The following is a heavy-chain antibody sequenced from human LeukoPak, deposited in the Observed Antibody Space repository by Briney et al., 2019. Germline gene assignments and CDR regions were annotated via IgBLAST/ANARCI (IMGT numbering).Heavy chain of an antibody. J-gene: IGHJ4*02. CDR2: INTDESST. CDR1: GFTFSSYW. Sequence: GGSLRLSCAASGFTFSSYWMHWVRQAPGKGLVWVSRINTDESSTNYADSVKGRFTISRDNAKNTLYLQMNSLRAEDTAIYYCARDTPYSSSWNIDYWGQGTLVTVSS. D-gene: IGHD6-13*01. V-gene: IGHV3-74*01. CDR3: ARDTPYSSSWNIDY.